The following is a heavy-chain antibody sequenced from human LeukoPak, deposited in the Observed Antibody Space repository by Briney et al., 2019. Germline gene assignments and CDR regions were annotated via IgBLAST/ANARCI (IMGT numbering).Heavy chain of an antibody. D-gene: IGHD2-2*01. V-gene: IGHV3-30*02. J-gene: IGHJ4*02. CDR3: ARVLSRSQLLDYFDY. Sequence: GGSLRLSCAGSGFSFSSYGMHWVRQAPGKGLEWMAFIRSDGSNKYYADSVKGRFTISRDNSKNTLYLQMNSLRAEDTAVYYCARVLSRSQLLDYFDYWGQGTLVTVSS. CDR1: GFSFSSYG. CDR2: IRSDGSNK.